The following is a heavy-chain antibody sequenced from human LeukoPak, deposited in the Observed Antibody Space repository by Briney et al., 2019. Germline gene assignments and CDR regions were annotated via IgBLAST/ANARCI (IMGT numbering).Heavy chain of an antibody. J-gene: IGHJ4*02. CDR3: ARSSGSYNYFEY. Sequence: GGSLRLSCAASGFTFSSHWMSWVRQAPGKGLQWVGNIKVDGRENYYLDSVKGRFTISRDNAQNSLYLQMNSLRAEDTAVYYCARSSGSYNYFEYWGQGTLVTVSS. V-gene: IGHV3-7*01. D-gene: IGHD6-19*01. CDR2: IKVDGREN. CDR1: GFTFSSHW.